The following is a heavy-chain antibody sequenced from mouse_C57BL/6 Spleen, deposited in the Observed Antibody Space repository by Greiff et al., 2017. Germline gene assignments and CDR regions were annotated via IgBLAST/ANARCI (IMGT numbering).Heavy chain of an antibody. D-gene: IGHD2-3*01. CDR3: ARDGYYLYDFDY. Sequence: EVQLVESGGGLVKPGGSLKLSCAASGFTFSDYGMHWVRQAPEKGLEWVAYISSGSSTIYYADTVKGRFTISRDNAKNTLFLQMTRLRSEDTAMYYCARDGYYLYDFDYWGQGTTLTVSS. V-gene: IGHV5-17*01. J-gene: IGHJ2*01. CDR2: ISSGSSTI. CDR1: GFTFSDYG.